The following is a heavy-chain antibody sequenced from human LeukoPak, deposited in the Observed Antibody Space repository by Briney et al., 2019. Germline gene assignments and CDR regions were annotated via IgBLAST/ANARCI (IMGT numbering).Heavy chain of an antibody. V-gene: IGHV4-61*05. CDR1: GGSISSSSYY. J-gene: IGHJ4*02. D-gene: IGHD4-17*01. CDR2: IDYTGNT. CDR3: ARATTYGDYIDY. Sequence: SETLSLTCTVSGGSISSSSYYWSWIRQPPGKGLEWIGYIDYTGNTNYNPSLKSRVTISVDTYKNQFSLKLSSVTAADTAVYYCARATTYGDYIDYWGQGSLVTVSS.